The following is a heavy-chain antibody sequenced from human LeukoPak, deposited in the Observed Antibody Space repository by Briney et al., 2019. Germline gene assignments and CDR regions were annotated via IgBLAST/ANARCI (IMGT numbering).Heavy chain of an antibody. D-gene: IGHD3-22*01. J-gene: IGHJ4*02. CDR3: ARDRHKYNYDSGGYPPY. CDR1: GFTFSNYE. V-gene: IGHV3-48*03. CDR2: IDNSDSTI. Sequence: GGSLRLSCAASGFTFSNYEMHWVRQAPGKGLEWVSYIDNSDSTIYYADSVKGRFTISRDNAKNSLYLQMNTLRAEDTAVYYCARDRHKYNYDSGGYPPYWGQGTLVTVSS.